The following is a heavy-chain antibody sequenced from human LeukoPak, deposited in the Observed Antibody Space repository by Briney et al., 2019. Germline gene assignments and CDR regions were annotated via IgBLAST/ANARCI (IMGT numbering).Heavy chain of an antibody. CDR3: ARSCGVKQRWVNYYGSGSYRFDY. J-gene: IGHJ4*02. Sequence: PSETLSLTCTVSGGSISSSSYYWGWIRQPPGKGLEWIGSIYYSGSTYYNPSLKSRVTISVDTSKNQFSLKLSSVTAADTAVYYCARSCGVKQRWVNYYGSGSYRFDYWGQGTLVTVSS. CDR2: IYYSGST. V-gene: IGHV4-39*01. D-gene: IGHD3-10*01. CDR1: GGSISSSSYY.